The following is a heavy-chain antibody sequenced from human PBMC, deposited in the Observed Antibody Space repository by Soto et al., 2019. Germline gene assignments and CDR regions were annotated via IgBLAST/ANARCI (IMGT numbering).Heavy chain of an antibody. CDR2: IYYSGST. CDR3: ARATTSWIGGGAFDI. D-gene: IGHD5-12*01. J-gene: IGHJ3*02. CDR1: GGSISSYY. Sequence: PSETLSLTCTVSGGSISSYYWSWIRQPPGKGLEWIGYIYYSGSTNYNPSLKSRVTISVDTSKNQFSLKLSSVTAADTAVYYCARATTSWIGGGAFDIWGQGTMVT. V-gene: IGHV4-59*01.